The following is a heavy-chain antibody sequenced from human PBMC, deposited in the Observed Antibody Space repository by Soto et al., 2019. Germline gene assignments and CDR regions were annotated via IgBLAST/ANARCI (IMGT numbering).Heavy chain of an antibody. J-gene: IGHJ4*02. Sequence: QVQLVQSGAEVKKPGASVKVSCKASGYTFTSYGISWVRQDPGQGLEWMGWISAYNGNTNYAQKRQGRVTMTTDTSTSTAYMEPRSLRSDDTAVYYCARVYRITMVRGELSEYWGQGTLVTVSS. CDR1: GYTFTSYG. CDR2: ISAYNGNT. V-gene: IGHV1-18*01. D-gene: IGHD3-10*01. CDR3: ARVYRITMVRGELSEY.